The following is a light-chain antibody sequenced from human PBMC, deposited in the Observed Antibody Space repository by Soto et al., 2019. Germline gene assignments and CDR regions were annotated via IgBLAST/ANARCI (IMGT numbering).Light chain of an antibody. CDR3: NSYTRVTTLLV. CDR1: SSDVGGYNF. CDR2: DVS. J-gene: IGLJ1*01. Sequence: QSALTQPASVSGSPGQSITISCTGTSSDVGGYNFVSWYQQHPGKAPKLIIYDVSNRPSGVSNRFSGSKSGNTASLTISGLQDEDEADYYCNSYTRVTTLLVFGTGTKLTVL. V-gene: IGLV2-14*03.